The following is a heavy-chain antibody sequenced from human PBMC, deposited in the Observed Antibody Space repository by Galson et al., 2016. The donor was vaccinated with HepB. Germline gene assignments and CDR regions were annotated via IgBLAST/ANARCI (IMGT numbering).Heavy chain of an antibody. Sequence: SETLSLTCKVSGDSISNYYWSWIRQPPGKGLEWIGYSYNTNYNPSLKSRVTISVDTSKNQFSLKVRSVTAADTAVYYCARAGYGGNLEGFFAWKTTSFCDFWGQGTLITVSS. CDR2: SYNT. CDR3: ARAGYGGNLEGFFAWKTTSFCDF. V-gene: IGHV4-59*01. D-gene: IGHD4-23*01. CDR1: GDSISNYY. J-gene: IGHJ4*02.